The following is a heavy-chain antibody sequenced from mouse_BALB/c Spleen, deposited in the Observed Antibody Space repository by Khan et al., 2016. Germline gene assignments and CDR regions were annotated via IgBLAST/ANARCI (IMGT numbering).Heavy chain of an antibody. CDR3: GGGYWFAY. CDR2: ILPGSGST. J-gene: IGHJ3*01. V-gene: IGHV1-9*01. CDR1: GYTFSSYW. Sequence: QVQLQQPGAELMKPGASVKISCKATGYTFSSYWIEWVKQRPGHGLEWIGEILPGSGSTNYNEKFKGKATFTADTSSNTAYMQLSGLTSEDSAVYYCGGGYWFAYWGQGTLVTVSA.